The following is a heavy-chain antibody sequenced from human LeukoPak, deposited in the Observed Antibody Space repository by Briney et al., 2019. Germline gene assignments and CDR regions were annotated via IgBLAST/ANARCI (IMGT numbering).Heavy chain of an antibody. D-gene: IGHD3-10*01. CDR2: INHSGST. V-gene: IGHV4-34*01. CDR3: AREAGSAISPRIDY. Sequence: PSETLSLTCAVYGGSFSGYYWSWIRQPPGKGLEWIGEINHSGSTNYNPSLKSRVTISVDTSKNQFSPKLSSVTAADTAVYYCAREAGSAISPRIDYWGQGTLVTVSS. J-gene: IGHJ4*02. CDR1: GGSFSGYY.